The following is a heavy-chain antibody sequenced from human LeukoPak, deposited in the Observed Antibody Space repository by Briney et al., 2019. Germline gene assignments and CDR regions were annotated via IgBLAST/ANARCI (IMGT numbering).Heavy chain of an antibody. CDR3: ARQNSGYYFDY. CDR1: GGSISSYY. J-gene: IGHJ4*02. Sequence: SETLSLTCTVSGGSISSYYWSWIRQPPGKGPEWIGYIYYTGSTNYNPSLKSRITISVDSSKNQFSLKLSSVTAADTAVYYCARQNSGYYFDYWGQGTLVTVSS. CDR2: IYYTGST. V-gene: IGHV4-59*08. D-gene: IGHD5-12*01.